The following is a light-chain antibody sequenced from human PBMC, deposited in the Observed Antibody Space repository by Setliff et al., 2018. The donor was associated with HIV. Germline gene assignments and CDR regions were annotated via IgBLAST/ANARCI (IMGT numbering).Light chain of an antibody. CDR3: CSYAGRYTYV. CDR1: SSDVETYNL. J-gene: IGLJ1*01. CDR2: DVS. V-gene: IGLV2-23*02. Sequence: QSALAQPASVSGSPGQSITISCTGTSSDVETYNLVSWYRHHPVKVPKVLIYDVSERPSGVPDRFSGSKSGNTASLIISGLQADDEGDYYCCSYAGRYTYVCGSGTKVTV.